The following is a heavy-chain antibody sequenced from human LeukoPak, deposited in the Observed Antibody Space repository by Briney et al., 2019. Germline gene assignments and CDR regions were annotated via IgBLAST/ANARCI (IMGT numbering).Heavy chain of an antibody. CDR2: ISTDARTI. Sequence: PWGSLRLSCAASGFTFSSNWMHWVRQAPGKGLGWVSHISTDARTITYADFVKGRFTISRDNAKNTVYLQMNSLRAEDTALYYCVRGQATAWGLDYWGQGTLVTVSS. J-gene: IGHJ4*02. CDR1: GFTFSSNW. D-gene: IGHD6-13*01. CDR3: VRGQATAWGLDY. V-gene: IGHV3-74*01.